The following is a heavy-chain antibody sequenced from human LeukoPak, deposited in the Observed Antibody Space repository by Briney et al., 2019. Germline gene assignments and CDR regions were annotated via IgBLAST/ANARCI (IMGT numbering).Heavy chain of an antibody. Sequence: PGGSLRRSCAASGFSFYDYAMHWLRQAPGKGLEWVSGIAWNTDSIVYADSVKVRFTISRDNAQKSLYLQMTSLRVDDPALYYCVRSPFFLRIVRTYNYYIDAWGNGTTVTVSS. J-gene: IGHJ6*03. CDR2: IAWNTDSI. D-gene: IGHD3-3*02. CDR3: VRSPFFLRIVRTYNYYIDA. CDR1: GFSFYDYA. V-gene: IGHV3-9*01.